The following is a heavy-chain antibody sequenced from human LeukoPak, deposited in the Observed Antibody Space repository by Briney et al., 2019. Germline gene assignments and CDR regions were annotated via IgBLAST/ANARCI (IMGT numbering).Heavy chain of an antibody. CDR1: GFTFSSYS. Sequence: GGSLRLSCAASGFTFSSYSMNWVRQAPGKGLEWVSSISSSSSYIYYADSVKSRFTISRDNAKNSLYLQMNSLRAEDTAVYYCARGRKDKGFDYWGQGTLVTVSS. J-gene: IGHJ4*02. V-gene: IGHV3-21*01. CDR2: ISSSSSYI. CDR3: ARGRKDKGFDY.